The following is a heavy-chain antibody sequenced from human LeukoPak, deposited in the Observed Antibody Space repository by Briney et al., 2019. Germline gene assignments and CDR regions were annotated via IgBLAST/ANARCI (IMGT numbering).Heavy chain of an antibody. CDR3: AREVTMVRGGPYYYGMDV. CDR2: ISAYNGNT. CDR1: GYTFTSYG. D-gene: IGHD3-10*01. Sequence: ASVKVSCKASGYTFTSYGISWVRQAPGQGLEWMGWISAYNGNTNYAQKLQGRVTMTTDTSTSTAYMELRSLRSDDTAVHYCAREVTMVRGGPYYYGMDVWGQGTTVTVSS. V-gene: IGHV1-18*01. J-gene: IGHJ6*02.